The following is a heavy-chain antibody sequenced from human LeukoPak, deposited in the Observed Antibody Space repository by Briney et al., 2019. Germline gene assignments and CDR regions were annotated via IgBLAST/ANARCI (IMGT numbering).Heavy chain of an antibody. Sequence: GGSLRLSCAASGFTFSSCWMSWVRQAPGKGLEWVANIRQDGSDRYYVDSVKGRFTVSRDNAKNSLYLQMNSLRAEDTAIYYCARDGGTGIPFDYWGQGTLVTVSS. CDR2: IRQDGSDR. V-gene: IGHV3-7*01. D-gene: IGHD1-1*01. CDR3: ARDGGTGIPFDY. J-gene: IGHJ4*02. CDR1: GFTFSSCW.